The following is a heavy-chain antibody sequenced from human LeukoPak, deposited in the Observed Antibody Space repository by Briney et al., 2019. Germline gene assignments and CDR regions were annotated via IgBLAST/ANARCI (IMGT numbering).Heavy chain of an antibody. V-gene: IGHV3-23*01. CDR3: AKDRDGYSPEY. CDR1: GFSFSSYA. Sequence: GGSLGLSCAASGFSFSSYAMSWVRQAPGKGLEWVSAMSGSGGNTYYADSVKGRFTMSRDNSENTLYLQMNSLRAEDTAVYYCAKDRDGYSPEYRGQGTLVTVSS. CDR2: MSGSGGNT. J-gene: IGHJ4*02. D-gene: IGHD5-24*01.